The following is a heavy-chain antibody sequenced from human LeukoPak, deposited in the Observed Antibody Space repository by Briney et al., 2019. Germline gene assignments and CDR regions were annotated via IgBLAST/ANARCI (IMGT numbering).Heavy chain of an antibody. J-gene: IGHJ4*02. Sequence: GESLRLSCAASGFTFSAYWMTWVRQAPGKGLEWVGRIKSKNDGGTTDYAAPVKGRFTISRDDSKNTLYLQMNSLKTEDTAVYYCTTSIEYYYDISGYYDFDYWGQGTLVTVSS. CDR1: GFTFSAYW. CDR3: TTSIEYYYDISGYYDFDY. V-gene: IGHV3-15*01. CDR2: IKSKNDGGTT. D-gene: IGHD3-22*01.